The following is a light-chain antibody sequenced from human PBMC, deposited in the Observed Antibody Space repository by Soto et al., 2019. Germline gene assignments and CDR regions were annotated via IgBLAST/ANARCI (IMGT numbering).Light chain of an antibody. CDR2: DAS. V-gene: IGKV3-11*01. CDR3: QQRSNWLT. Sequence: EIVLTQSPATLSLSPWERATLSFRASQSVSSSYLAWYQQKPGQAPRLLIYDASNRATGIPARFSGSGSGTDFTLTISSLEPEDFAVYYCQQRSNWLTFGGGTKVDIK. CDR1: QSVSSSY. J-gene: IGKJ4*01.